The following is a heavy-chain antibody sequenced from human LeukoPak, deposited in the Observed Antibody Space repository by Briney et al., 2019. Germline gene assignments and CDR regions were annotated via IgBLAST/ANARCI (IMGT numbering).Heavy chain of an antibody. D-gene: IGHD3-3*01. CDR2: IYYSGST. CDR1: GGSISSSSYY. J-gene: IGHJ5*02. V-gene: IGHV4-39*01. CDR3: ARQTRFLEWLPTKWYDP. Sequence: SETLSLTCTVSGGSISSSSYYWGWIRQPPGKGLEWIGSIYYSGSTYYSPSLKSRVTISVDTSKNQFSLKLSSVTAADTAVYYCARQTRFLEWLPTKWYDPWGQGTLVTVSS.